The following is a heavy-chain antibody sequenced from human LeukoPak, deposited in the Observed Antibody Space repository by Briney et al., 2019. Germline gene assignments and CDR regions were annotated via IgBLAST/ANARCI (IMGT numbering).Heavy chain of an antibody. D-gene: IGHD3-22*01. CDR1: GYTFTGYY. V-gene: IGHV1-2*02. CDR3: AGRVYNYYDSSGYTHFQH. J-gene: IGHJ1*01. Sequence: ASVKVSCKASGYTFTGYYMHWVRQAPGQGLELMGWINPNSGGTNYAQKFQGRVTMTRGTSISTAYMELSRLRSDDTAVYYCAGRVYNYYDSSGYTHFQHWGQGTLVTVSS. CDR2: INPNSGGT.